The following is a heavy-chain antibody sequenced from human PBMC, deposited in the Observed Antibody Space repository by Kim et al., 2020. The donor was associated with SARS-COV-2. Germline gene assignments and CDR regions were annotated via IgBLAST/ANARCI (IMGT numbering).Heavy chain of an antibody. J-gene: IGHJ5*02. CDR2: IYYSGST. Sequence: SETLSLTCTVSGGSISSYYWSWIRQPPGKGLEWIGYIYYSGSTNYNPSLKSRVTISVDTSKNQFSLKLSSVTAADTAVYYCARDRGGMSGWFDPWGQGTL. CDR3: ARDRGGMSGWFDP. CDR1: GGSISSYY. V-gene: IGHV4-59*01. D-gene: IGHD3-16*01.